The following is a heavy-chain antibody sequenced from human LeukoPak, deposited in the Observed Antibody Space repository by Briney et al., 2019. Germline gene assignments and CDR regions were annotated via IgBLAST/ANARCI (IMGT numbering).Heavy chain of an antibody. D-gene: IGHD2-8*01. J-gene: IGHJ4*02. CDR1: GFTFDDYG. CDR3: TRGTDGLWDF. Sequence: GGSLRLSCAASGFTFDDYGMSWVRQAPGKGLEWVSGINWNGGSTGYADSVKGRFTISRDNAKNSLYLQMNSLRAEDTAVYYCTRGTDGLWDFWGQGTLVTVSS. CDR2: INWNGGST. V-gene: IGHV3-20*04.